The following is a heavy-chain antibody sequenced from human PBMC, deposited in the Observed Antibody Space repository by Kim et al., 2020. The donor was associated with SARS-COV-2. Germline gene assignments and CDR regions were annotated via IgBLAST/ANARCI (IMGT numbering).Heavy chain of an antibody. Sequence: GGSLRLFCAASGFTFGNYWMSWVRQAPGKGLECVANIKQDGSEKYYVDSVKGRFTISRDNAKNSLYLQMNSLRAEDTGVYYCARDLRAVDSIHWGHGTLVTVSS. CDR2: IKQDGSEK. CDR1: GFTFGNYW. J-gene: IGHJ4*01. V-gene: IGHV3-7*01. D-gene: IGHD6-19*01. CDR3: ARDLRAVDSIH.